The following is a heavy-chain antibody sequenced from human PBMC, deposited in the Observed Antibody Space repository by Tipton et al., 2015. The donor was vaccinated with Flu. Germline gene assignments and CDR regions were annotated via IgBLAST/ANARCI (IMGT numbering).Heavy chain of an antibody. V-gene: IGHV4-61*01. CDR3: ARDASVDSSGWYGLYGMDV. Sequence: LRLSCTVSGGSVSSGSYYWSWIRQPPGKGLEWIGYIYYSGSTNYNPSLKSRVTISVDTSKNQFSLKLSSVTAADTAVYYCARDASVDSSGWYGLYGMDVWGQGTTVTVSS. D-gene: IGHD6-19*01. CDR1: GGSVSSGSYY. CDR2: IYYSGST. J-gene: IGHJ6*02.